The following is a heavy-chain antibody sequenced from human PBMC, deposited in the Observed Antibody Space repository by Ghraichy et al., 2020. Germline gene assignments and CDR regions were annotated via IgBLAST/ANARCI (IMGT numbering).Heavy chain of an antibody. CDR2: ISYDGTND. J-gene: IGHJ4*02. V-gene: IGHV3-30-3*01. CDR1: GFIFSTYT. D-gene: IGHD2-15*01. Sequence: SLRLSCAASGFIFSTYTMHWVRQAPGKGLEWVAVISYDGTNDYYADSVQGRFTISRDNSKNTLYLQMNSLRADDTAVYYCARDLVYCSAHTCKDYWGQGTLVAVSS. CDR3: ARDLVYCSAHTCKDY.